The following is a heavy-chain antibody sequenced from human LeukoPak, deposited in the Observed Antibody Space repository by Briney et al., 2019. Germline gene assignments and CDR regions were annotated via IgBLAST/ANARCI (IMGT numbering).Heavy chain of an antibody. D-gene: IGHD3-10*01. J-gene: IGHJ6*03. CDR2: IYTSGST. CDR3: AREEYYYGSGSYFVFSYYYMDV. CDR1: GGSISSSSYY. V-gene: IGHV4-39*07. Sequence: PSETLSLTCTVSGGSISSSSYYWGWIRQPPGKGLEWIGRIYTSGSTNYNPSLKSRVTMSVDTSKNQFSLKLSSVTAADTAVYYCAREEYYYGSGSYFVFSYYYMDVWGKGTTVTISS.